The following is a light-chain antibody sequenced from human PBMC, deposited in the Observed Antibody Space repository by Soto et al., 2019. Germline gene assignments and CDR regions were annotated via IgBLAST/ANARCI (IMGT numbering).Light chain of an antibody. CDR1: QSVLYSSNNKNY. Sequence: DIVMTQSPDSLAVSLGERATINCKSSQSVLYSSNNKNYLAWYQQKPGQPPKLLIYWASNRESGVPDRFSGSGSGSDFTPSISSLQAEDVAVYYCQQYYSTPLTCGGGTKVEIK. CDR2: WAS. CDR3: QQYYSTPLT. J-gene: IGKJ4*01. V-gene: IGKV4-1*01.